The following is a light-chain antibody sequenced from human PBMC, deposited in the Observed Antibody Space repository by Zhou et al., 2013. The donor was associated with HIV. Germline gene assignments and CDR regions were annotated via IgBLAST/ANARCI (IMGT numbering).Light chain of an antibody. Sequence: IVLTQSPGTLSLSPGQGATLSCRASQSVSNYLAWYQQKPGQAPRLLISGASSRATGIPDRFSGSGSGTDFTLTINRLEPEDSAVYYCQQYDNWPPWTFGQGTKVEI. CDR3: QQYDNWPPWT. CDR2: GAS. J-gene: IGKJ1*01. CDR1: QSVSNY. V-gene: IGKV3-20*01.